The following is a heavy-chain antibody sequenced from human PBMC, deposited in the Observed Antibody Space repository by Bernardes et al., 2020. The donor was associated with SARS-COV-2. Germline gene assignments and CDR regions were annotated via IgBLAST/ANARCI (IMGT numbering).Heavy chain of an antibody. CDR1: GYIFTDYY. CDR3: ARDYEGGAFDI. V-gene: IGHV1-2*02. Sequence: ASVKVSCKTSGYIFTDYYIHWVRQAPGQGLGWMGWINPNSGGTNYTQKLQGRVTMTRDTSISTAYMELSSLRSDDTAVYYCARDYEGGAFDIWGQGTMVTVSS. J-gene: IGHJ3*02. CDR2: INPNSGGT. D-gene: IGHD3-16*01.